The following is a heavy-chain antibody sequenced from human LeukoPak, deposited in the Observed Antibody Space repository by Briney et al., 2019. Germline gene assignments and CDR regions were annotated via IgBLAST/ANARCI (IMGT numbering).Heavy chain of an antibody. V-gene: IGHV1-69*04. J-gene: IGHJ5*02. CDR3: ARGSSSGWYRWFDP. CDR2: IIPILGIA. D-gene: IGHD6-19*01. CDR1: GGTFSSYA. Sequence: ASVKVSCKASGGTFSSYAISWVRQAPGQGLEWMGRIIPILGIANYAQKFQGRVTITADKSTGTAYMELSSLRSEDTAVYYCARGSSSGWYRWFDPWGQGTLVTVSS.